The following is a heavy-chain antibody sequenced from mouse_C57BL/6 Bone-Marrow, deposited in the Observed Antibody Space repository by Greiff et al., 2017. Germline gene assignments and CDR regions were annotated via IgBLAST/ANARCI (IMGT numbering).Heavy chain of an antibody. CDR1: GFTFSSYA. CDR3: ARDGGDGKPLYYAMDY. J-gene: IGHJ4*01. D-gene: IGHD2-1*01. CDR2: ISDGGSYT. Sequence: EVQRVESGGGLVKPGGSLKLSCAASGFTFSSYAMSWVRQTPEKRLEWVATISDGGSYTYYPDNVKGRFTISRDNAKNNLYLQMSHLKSEDTAMYYCARDGGDGKPLYYAMDYWGQGTSVTVSS. V-gene: IGHV5-4*01.